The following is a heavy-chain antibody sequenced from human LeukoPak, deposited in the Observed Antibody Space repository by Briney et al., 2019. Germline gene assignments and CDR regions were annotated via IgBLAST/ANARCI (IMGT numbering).Heavy chain of an antibody. CDR2: IYYSGST. CDR1: GGSISSYY. V-gene: IGHV4-59*01. Sequence: SETLSLTCTVSGGSISSYYWSWIRQPPGKGLEWIGYIYYSGSTNYNPSLKSRVTISVDTSKNQFSLKLSSVTAADTAVYYCARVYYSNSYDYWYFDLWGRGTLVTVSS. D-gene: IGHD6-13*01. CDR3: ARVYYSNSYDYWYFDL. J-gene: IGHJ2*01.